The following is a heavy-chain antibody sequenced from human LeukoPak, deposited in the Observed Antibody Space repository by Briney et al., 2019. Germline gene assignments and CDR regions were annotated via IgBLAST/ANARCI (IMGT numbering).Heavy chain of an antibody. CDR3: ARDAGYCSSSSCGAYFQH. Sequence: SETLSLTCTVSGGSISSSSYYWGWIRQPPGKGLEWIGSIYYSGSTYYNPSLKSRVTISVDTSKNQFSLKLSSVTAADTAVYYCARDAGYCSSSSCGAYFQHWGQGTLVTVSS. D-gene: IGHD2-2*01. CDR1: GGSISSSSYY. CDR2: IYYSGST. V-gene: IGHV4-39*07. J-gene: IGHJ1*01.